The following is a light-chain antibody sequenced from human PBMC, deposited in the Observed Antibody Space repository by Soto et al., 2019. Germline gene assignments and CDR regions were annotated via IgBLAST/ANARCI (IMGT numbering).Light chain of an antibody. V-gene: IGKV3-20*01. CDR1: QSVSSSY. J-gene: IGKJ1*01. CDR3: QQYGSSPRT. CDR2: GAS. Sequence: EIVLTQSPGTLSLSPGERATVSCRASQSVSSSYLAWYQQKPGQAPRLLIYGASSRATGIPDRFSGSGSGTDFTLTISRLEPEDFAVYYCQQYGSSPRTFGQGTKVYIK.